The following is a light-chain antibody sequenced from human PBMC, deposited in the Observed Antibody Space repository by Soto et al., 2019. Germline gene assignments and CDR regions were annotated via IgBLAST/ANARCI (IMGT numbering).Light chain of an antibody. CDR2: GAS. CDR3: QQYGSSGT. CDR1: QSVSSN. V-gene: IGKV3-15*01. Sequence: EIVMTQSPATLSVSPGERVTLSCRASQSVSSNLAWYQQKVGQAPRVLIYGASTRATGIPARFSGSGSGTEITLTISRLEPEYFAVYYCQQYGSSGTFGQGTKVDI. J-gene: IGKJ1*01.